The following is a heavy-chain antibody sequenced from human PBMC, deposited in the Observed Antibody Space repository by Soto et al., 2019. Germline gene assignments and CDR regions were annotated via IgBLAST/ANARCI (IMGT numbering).Heavy chain of an antibody. CDR1: GFTFDDYA. D-gene: IGHD3-22*01. CDR2: ISWNSGSI. Sequence: ESGGGLVQPGRSLRLSCAASGFTFDDYAMHWVRQAPGKGLEWVSGISWNSGSIGYADSVKGRFTISRDNAKNSLYLQMNSLRAEDTALYYCAKAMIVVVSTTGGSFDYWGQGTLVTVSS. CDR3: AKAMIVVVSTTGGSFDY. V-gene: IGHV3-9*01. J-gene: IGHJ4*02.